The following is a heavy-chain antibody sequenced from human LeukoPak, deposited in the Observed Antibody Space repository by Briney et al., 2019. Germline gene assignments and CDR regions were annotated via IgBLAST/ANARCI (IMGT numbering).Heavy chain of an antibody. V-gene: IGHV1-8*01. J-gene: IGHJ6*03. D-gene: IGHD2-2*01. CDR3: ARGRRDIVVVPAQLPSSGDHKNYYYYMDV. CDR2: MNPNSGNT. CDR1: GYTFTSYD. Sequence: ASVKVSCKASGYTFTSYDINWVRQATGQGLEWMGWMNPNSGNTGYAQKFQGRVTMARNTSISTAYMELSSLRSEDTAVYYCARGRRDIVVVPAQLPSSGDHKNYYYYMDVWGKGTTVTVSS.